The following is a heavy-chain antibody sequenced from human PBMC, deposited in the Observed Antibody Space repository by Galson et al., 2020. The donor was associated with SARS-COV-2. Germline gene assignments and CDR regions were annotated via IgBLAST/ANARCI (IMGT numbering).Heavy chain of an antibody. CDR2: ISYDGSNK. D-gene: IGHD1-1*01. Sequence: TGGSLRLSCAASGFTFSSYAMHWVRQAPGKGLEWVAVISYDGSNKYYADSVKGRFTISRDNSKNTLYLQMNSLRAEDTAVYYCARGEGTTGTRLMDVWGQGTTVTVSS. V-gene: IGHV3-30-3*01. J-gene: IGHJ6*02. CDR3: ARGEGTTGTRLMDV. CDR1: GFTFSSYA.